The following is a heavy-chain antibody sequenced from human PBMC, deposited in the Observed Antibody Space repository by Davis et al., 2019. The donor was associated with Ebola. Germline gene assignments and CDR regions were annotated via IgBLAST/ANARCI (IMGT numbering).Heavy chain of an antibody. CDR1: GFTF. CDR2: IAYDGSNK. J-gene: IGHJ4*02. CDR3: AKDLPGSLDY. V-gene: IGHV3-30*18. D-gene: IGHD3-10*01. Sequence: GESLKISCAASGFTFMGWVRQVPGKGLEWVAVIAYDGSNKYYADSVKGRFTISRDNSKNTLYLQMNSLRAEDTAVYYCAKDLPGSLDYWGQGSLVTVSS.